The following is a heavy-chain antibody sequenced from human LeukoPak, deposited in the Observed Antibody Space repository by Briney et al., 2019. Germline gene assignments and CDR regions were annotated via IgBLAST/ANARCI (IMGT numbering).Heavy chain of an antibody. CDR2: ISAYNGNF. D-gene: IGHD3-10*01. V-gene: IGHV1-18*01. J-gene: IGHJ4*02. Sequence: GASVKVSCKASGYTFSSYGITWVRQAPGQGLEWMGWISAYNGNFNYAQKFQARVTMTTDTSTSTAYLELRSLRFDDTAVYYCAKDIYYGSGSYPGNWGQGTLVTVPS. CDR1: GYTFSSYG. CDR3: AKDIYYGSGSYPGN.